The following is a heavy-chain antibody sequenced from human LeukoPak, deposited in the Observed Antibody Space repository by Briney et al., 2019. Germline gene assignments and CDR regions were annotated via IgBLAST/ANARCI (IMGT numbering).Heavy chain of an antibody. Sequence: PSETLSLTCTVSGGSISSSSYYWGWIRQPPGKGLEWIGSIYYSGSTYYNPSLKSRVTISVDTSKNQFSLELSSVTAADTAVYYCARRGVGATTANWFDPWGQGTLVTVSS. V-gene: IGHV4-39*01. CDR3: ARRGVGATTANWFDP. CDR2: IYYSGST. J-gene: IGHJ5*02. D-gene: IGHD1-26*01. CDR1: GGSISSSSYY.